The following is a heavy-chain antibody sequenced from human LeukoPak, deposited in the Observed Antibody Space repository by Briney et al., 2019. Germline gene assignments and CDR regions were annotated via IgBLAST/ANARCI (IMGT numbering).Heavy chain of an antibody. J-gene: IGHJ2*01. D-gene: IGHD3-16*01. CDR1: GYTFTSYA. CDR2: INAGNGNT. Sequence: ASVKVSCKASGYTFTSYAMHWVRQAPGQRLECMGWINAGNGNTKYSQKFQGRVSITRDTSASTAYMELSSLRSEDTAVYYCARDGGGFPYWYFDLWGRGTLVTVSS. V-gene: IGHV1-3*01. CDR3: ARDGGGFPYWYFDL.